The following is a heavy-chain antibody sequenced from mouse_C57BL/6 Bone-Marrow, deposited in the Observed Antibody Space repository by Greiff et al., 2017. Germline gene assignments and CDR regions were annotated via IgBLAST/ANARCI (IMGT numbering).Heavy chain of an antibody. Sequence: VQLQQPGAELVRPGTSVKLSCKASGYTFTSYWMHWVKQRPGQGLGWIGVIDPSDSYTNYNQKFKGQATLTVDTSSSTAYMQLRSLTSEDSAVYYCAGDGSSYGYWGQGTTLTVSS. CDR1: GYTFTSYW. CDR3: AGDGSSYGY. CDR2: IDPSDSYT. D-gene: IGHD1-1*01. V-gene: IGHV1-59*01. J-gene: IGHJ2*01.